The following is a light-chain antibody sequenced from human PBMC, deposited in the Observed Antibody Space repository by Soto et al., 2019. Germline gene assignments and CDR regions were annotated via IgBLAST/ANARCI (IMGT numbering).Light chain of an antibody. CDR2: EGT. V-gene: IGLV2-14*02. CDR3: SSYTSSSTWV. Sequence: QSVLTQPASVSGSPGQSITISCTGTSSDVGSYNLVSWYQQHPGKAPKLMIYEGTKRPSGLSNRFSGSKSGNTASLRISGLQAEDEADYYCSSYTSSSTWVFGGGTKVTVL. J-gene: IGLJ3*02. CDR1: SSDVGSYNL.